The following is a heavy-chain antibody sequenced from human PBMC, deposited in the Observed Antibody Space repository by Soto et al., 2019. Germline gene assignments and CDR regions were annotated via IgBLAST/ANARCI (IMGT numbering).Heavy chain of an antibody. CDR3: ARFHTVAAFDI. Sequence: SAAVSHTFSGSGGSVSRGSYYWGWIRQPPGKGLDSIGYIYYSGSTNYNPSLQSRVTISVATSKNQFSLKLSSVTAADPAVYYCARFHTVAAFDIWCQGTMV. D-gene: IGHD4-17*01. CDR1: GGSVSRGSYY. J-gene: IGHJ3*02. V-gene: IGHV4-61*01. CDR2: IYYSGST.